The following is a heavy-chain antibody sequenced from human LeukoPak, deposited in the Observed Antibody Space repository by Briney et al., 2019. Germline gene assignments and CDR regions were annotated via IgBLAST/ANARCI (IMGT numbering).Heavy chain of an antibody. Sequence: GGSLRLSCAASGFIISSNYVSWVRQPPAKGLEWGSLIYSRGSTYYTASVQGRFTISRDHSKNTLSLQMNSLTAEEAALYYCARGLESCSSGSCFKDWGEGTRVTVSS. CDR1: GFIISSNY. D-gene: IGHD2-15*01. J-gene: IGHJ4*02. CDR2: IYSRGST. CDR3: ARGLESCSSGSCFKD. V-gene: IGHV3-53*01.